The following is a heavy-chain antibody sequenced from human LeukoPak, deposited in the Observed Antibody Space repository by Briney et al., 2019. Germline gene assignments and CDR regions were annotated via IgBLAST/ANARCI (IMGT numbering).Heavy chain of an antibody. CDR2: ISCSGGST. CDR1: VFTFSSYV. CDR3: AKNDNGFLLY. J-gene: IGHJ4*02. D-gene: IGHD1-1*01. V-gene: IGHV3-23*01. Sequence: GGSLRLSCAASVFTFSSYVMSWVRQAPGKGLECGSGISCSGGSTYYADYVKGRFTISRDNSKNRLYLQMHSLRVEDTAVYYCAKNDNGFLLYWGQGTLVTVSS.